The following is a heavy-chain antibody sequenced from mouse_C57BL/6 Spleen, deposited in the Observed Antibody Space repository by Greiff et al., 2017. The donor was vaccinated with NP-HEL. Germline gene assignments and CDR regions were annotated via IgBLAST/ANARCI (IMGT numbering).Heavy chain of an antibody. CDR3: AREGIYYYPWFAY. D-gene: IGHD1-1*01. J-gene: IGHJ3*01. Sequence: EVQLQESGPGLVKPSQSLSLTCSVTGYSITSGYYWNWIRQFPGNKLEWMGYISYDGSNNYNPSLKNRISITRDTSKNQFFLKLNSVTTEDTATYYCAREGIYYYPWFAYWGQGTLVTVSA. CDR2: ISYDGSN. V-gene: IGHV3-6*01. CDR1: GYSITSGYY.